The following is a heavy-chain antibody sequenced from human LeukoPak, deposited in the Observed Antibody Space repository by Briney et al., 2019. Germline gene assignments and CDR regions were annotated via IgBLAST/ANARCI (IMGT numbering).Heavy chain of an antibody. CDR1: GGTFSSYA. CDR3: ASAHYYDSSGYILNWFDP. Sequence: EASVKVSCKASGGTFSSYAISWVRQAPGQGLEGMGGIIPIFGTANYAQKFQGRVTITTDGSTSTAYMELSGLRSEDTAVYYCASAHYYDSSGYILNWFDPWGQGTLVTVSS. J-gene: IGHJ5*02. D-gene: IGHD3-22*01. V-gene: IGHV1-69*05. CDR2: IIPIFGTA.